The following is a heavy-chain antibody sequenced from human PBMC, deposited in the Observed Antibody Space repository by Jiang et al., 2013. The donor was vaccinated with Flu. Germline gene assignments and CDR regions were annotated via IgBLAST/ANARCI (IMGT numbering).Heavy chain of an antibody. J-gene: IGHJ3*02. CDR3: ARDTSTDYGDGAFDI. V-gene: IGHV4-30-2*05. Sequence: KSRVTISVDTSKNQFSLKLSSVTAADTAVYYCARDTSTDYGDGAFDIWGQGTMVTVSS. D-gene: IGHD4-17*01.